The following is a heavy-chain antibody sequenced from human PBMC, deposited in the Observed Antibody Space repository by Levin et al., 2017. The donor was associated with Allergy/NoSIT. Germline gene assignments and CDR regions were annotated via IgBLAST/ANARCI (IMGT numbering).Heavy chain of an antibody. CDR3: AKGQITMVRGVITNYYYYYYMDV. V-gene: IGHV3-23*01. Sequence: PGGSLRLSCAASGFTFSSYAMSWVRQAPGKGLEWVSAISGSGGSTYYADSVKGRFTISRDNSKNTLYLQMNSLRAEDTAVYYCAKGQITMVRGVITNYYYYYYMDVWGKGTTVTVSS. CDR1: GFTFSSYA. J-gene: IGHJ6*03. CDR2: ISGSGGST. D-gene: IGHD3-10*01.